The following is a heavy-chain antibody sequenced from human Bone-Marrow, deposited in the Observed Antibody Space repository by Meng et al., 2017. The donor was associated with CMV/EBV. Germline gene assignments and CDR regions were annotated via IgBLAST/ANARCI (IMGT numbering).Heavy chain of an antibody. CDR1: GGTFSSYA. CDR2: IIPILGIA. Sequence: KISCKASGGTFSSYAISWVRQAPGQGLEWMGGIIPILGIANYAQKFQGRVTITADKSTSTAYMELSSLRSEDTAVYYCARHLTTYDWVGYYYGMDVWGQGTTVTVSS. J-gene: IGHJ6*02. D-gene: IGHD3-16*01. CDR3: ARHLTTYDWVGYYYGMDV. V-gene: IGHV1-69*10.